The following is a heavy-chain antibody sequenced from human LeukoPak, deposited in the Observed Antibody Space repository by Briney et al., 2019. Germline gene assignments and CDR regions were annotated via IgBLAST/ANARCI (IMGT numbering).Heavy chain of an antibody. CDR2: IYYSGST. CDR1: GGSISSYY. Sequence: KPPETLSLTCTVPGGSISSYYWRWIRQPPGKGLEWIGYIYYSGSTNYNPSLKSRVTISVETSKNQFSLKLSSVTAADTAVYYCARDRYSYGHNNYDYYGMDVWGKGTTVTISS. J-gene: IGHJ6*04. CDR3: ARDRYSYGHNNYDYYGMDV. V-gene: IGHV4-59*01. D-gene: IGHD5-18*01.